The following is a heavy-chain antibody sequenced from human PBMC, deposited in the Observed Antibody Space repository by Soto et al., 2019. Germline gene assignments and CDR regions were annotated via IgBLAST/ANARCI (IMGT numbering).Heavy chain of an antibody. CDR3: ATTFYAGLFFDY. Sequence: QLQLQESGPGLVKPSETLSLTCTVSGDSISSNSYYWGWVRQPPGKGLEWIGSIHYTGTPYYNPSLKSRVTVSGGTSKKQFSLILSSLTAADTAVYYCATTFYAGLFFDYWGQGTLVTVSS. CDR2: IHYTGTP. V-gene: IGHV4-39*01. D-gene: IGHD1-1*01. CDR1: GDSISSNSYY. J-gene: IGHJ4*02.